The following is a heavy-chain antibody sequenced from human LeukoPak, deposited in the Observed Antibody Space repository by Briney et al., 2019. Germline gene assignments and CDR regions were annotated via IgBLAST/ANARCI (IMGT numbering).Heavy chain of an antibody. CDR1: GGSISSSSYY. D-gene: IGHD7-27*01. CDR3: ARAPLGNWGDVGTVDY. J-gene: IGHJ4*02. CDR2: IYYSGST. V-gene: IGHV4-39*07. Sequence: PSETLSLTCTVSGGSISSSSYYWGWIRQPPGKGLEWIGSIYYSGSTYYNPSLKSRVTISVDTSKNQFSLKLSSVTAADTAVYYCARAPLGNWGDVGTVDYWGQGTLVTVSS.